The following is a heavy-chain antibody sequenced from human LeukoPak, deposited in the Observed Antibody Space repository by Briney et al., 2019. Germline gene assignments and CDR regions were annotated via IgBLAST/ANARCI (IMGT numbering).Heavy chain of an antibody. V-gene: IGHV3-21*01. Sequence: GGSLRLSCAASGFTFSSYSMNWIRQAPGKGLEWVSSISSSGSYISYADSVKGRFTISRDNAKNSLYLQMNSLRAEDTAVYYCARDIGEWFGERWAFDDYWGQGTLVTVSS. CDR3: ARDIGEWFGERWAFDDY. CDR2: ISSSGSYI. D-gene: IGHD3-10*01. J-gene: IGHJ4*02. CDR1: GFTFSSYS.